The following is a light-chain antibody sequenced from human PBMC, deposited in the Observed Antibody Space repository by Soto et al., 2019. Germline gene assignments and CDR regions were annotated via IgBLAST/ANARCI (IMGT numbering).Light chain of an antibody. CDR3: NSYTSSSTLV. Sequence: SALTQPASVSGSPGQSITISCTGTSSDVGGYNYVSWYQQHPGKAPKLMIYEVSNRPSGVSNRFSGSKSGNTASLTISGFQAEDEADDYCNSYTSSSTLVFGTGTKLTVL. V-gene: IGLV2-14*01. CDR1: SSDVGGYNY. J-gene: IGLJ1*01. CDR2: EVS.